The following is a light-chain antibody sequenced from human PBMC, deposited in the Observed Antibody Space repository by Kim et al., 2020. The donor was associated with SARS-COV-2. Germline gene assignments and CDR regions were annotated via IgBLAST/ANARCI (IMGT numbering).Light chain of an antibody. J-gene: IGKJ4*01. CDR2: DAS. V-gene: IGKV3-20*01. CDR3: QQYGTSPLT. CDR1: QSVMSNF. Sequence: IVLTQSPGTLSLSPGERATLSCRATQSVMSNFLAWYRQKPGQAPRLLIYDASTRATGIPDRFSGSGSGTDFTLVISRLEPEDFAVYYCQQYGTSPLTFGGGTKVDIK.